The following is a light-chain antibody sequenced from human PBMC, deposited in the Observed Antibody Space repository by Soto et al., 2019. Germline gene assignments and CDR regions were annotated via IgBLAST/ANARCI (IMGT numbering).Light chain of an antibody. CDR3: QQYNNWPRAT. V-gene: IGKV3-15*01. CDR1: QSINSN. Sequence: IVMTQSPATLSVSPGERATLSCRASQSINSNLAWYQQKPGQAPRLLMFRASIRATGFPARFSGSGSGTEFNITISSLQSEDSAVYYCQQYNNWPRATFGGGTNVEIK. CDR2: RAS. J-gene: IGKJ4*01.